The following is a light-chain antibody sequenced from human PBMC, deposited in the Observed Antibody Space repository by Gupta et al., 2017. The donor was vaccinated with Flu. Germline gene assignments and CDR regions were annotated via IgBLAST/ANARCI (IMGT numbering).Light chain of an antibody. Sequence: QSALTQPASVSGSPVQSITISCTGTSTDVGGYHYVSWYQHHPGKTPKLIIYEVSNRPSGVSSRFSGSKSGNTASLTISGLQAEDEADYYCSSYTSTTPWVFGGGTKLTVL. CDR2: EVS. V-gene: IGLV2-14*01. J-gene: IGLJ3*02. CDR1: STDVGGYHY. CDR3: SSYTSTTPWV.